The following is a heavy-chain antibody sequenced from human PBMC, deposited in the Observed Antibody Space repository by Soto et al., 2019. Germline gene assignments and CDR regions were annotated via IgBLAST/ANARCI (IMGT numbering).Heavy chain of an antibody. CDR1: GYTFTSYG. Sequence: ASVKVSCKASGYTFTSYGISWVRQAPGQGLEWMGWISAYNGNTNYAQKLQGRVTMTTDTSTSTAHMELRSLRSDDTAVYYCARVLRFLEWLLPGGMDVWGQGTTVTVSS. D-gene: IGHD3-3*01. V-gene: IGHV1-18*04. CDR3: ARVLRFLEWLLPGGMDV. J-gene: IGHJ6*02. CDR2: ISAYNGNT.